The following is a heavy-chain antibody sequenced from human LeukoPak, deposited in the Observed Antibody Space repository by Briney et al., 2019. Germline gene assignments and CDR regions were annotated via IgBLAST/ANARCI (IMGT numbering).Heavy chain of an antibody. J-gene: IGHJ4*02. V-gene: IGHV3-23*01. CDR3: CGYYSDTSGCRY. Sequence: GGSLRLSCAASGFTFRTYAMSWVRQPPGKGLEWVSAISTDGRTYYADSVKGRFSISRDNSKSTLSLQMNSLRAEDTAVYFCCGYYSDTSGCRYWGQGTLVTVSS. CDR2: ISTDGRT. D-gene: IGHD3-22*01. CDR1: GFTFRTYA.